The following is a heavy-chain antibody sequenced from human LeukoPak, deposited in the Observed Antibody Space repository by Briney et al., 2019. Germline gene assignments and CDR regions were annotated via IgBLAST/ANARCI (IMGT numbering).Heavy chain of an antibody. CDR3: ARGQVRADRGCNWFDP. V-gene: IGHV4-34*01. CDR1: GWSFNDYY. J-gene: IGHJ5*02. Sequence: SETLSLTCAVYGWSFNDYYWNWFRQPPGKGLEWIGEINARGDTNYNPSLKSRVTISVDSSKSQFSLTLTSMIAADTAIYYCARGQVRADRGCNWFDPWGQGILVTVSS. CDR2: INARGDT. D-gene: IGHD2-2*01.